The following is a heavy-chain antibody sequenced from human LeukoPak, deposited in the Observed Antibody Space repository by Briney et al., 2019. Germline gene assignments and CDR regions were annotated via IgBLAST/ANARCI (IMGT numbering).Heavy chain of an antibody. Sequence: TSETLSLTCAVYGGSFSGYYWNWIRQPPGKGLEWIGEIDHSGSTNYNPSLKSRVTISVDASKNQFSLKLSSVTAADTAVYYCARKLSTVTTRPIDYWGQGTLVTVSS. CDR1: GGSFSGYY. D-gene: IGHD4-17*01. J-gene: IGHJ4*02. V-gene: IGHV4-34*01. CDR2: IDHSGST. CDR3: ARKLSTVTTRPIDY.